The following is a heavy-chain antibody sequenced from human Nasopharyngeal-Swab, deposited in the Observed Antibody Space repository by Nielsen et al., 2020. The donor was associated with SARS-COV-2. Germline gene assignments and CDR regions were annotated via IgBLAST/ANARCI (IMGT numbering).Heavy chain of an antibody. V-gene: IGHV3-74*01. D-gene: IGHD2-2*01. CDR1: GFTSSSYW. CDR2: INSDGSST. J-gene: IGHJ6*02. CDR3: ARDKVVVVPAAIYYYGMDV. Sequence: GESLKISCAASGFTSSSYWMHWVRQAPGKGLVWVSRINSDGSSTSYADSVEGRFTISRDNAKNTLYLQMNSLRAEDTAVYYCARDKVVVVPAAIYYYGMDVWGQGTTVTVSS.